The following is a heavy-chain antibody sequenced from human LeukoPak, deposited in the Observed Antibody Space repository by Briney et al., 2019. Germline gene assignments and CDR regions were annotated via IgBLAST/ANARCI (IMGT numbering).Heavy chain of an antibody. V-gene: IGHV3-23*01. J-gene: IGHJ4*02. CDR3: AKGVFGVNRAFDY. CDR2: ISESGSGT. CDR1: GFTFNTCA. Sequence: GGSLRRSCEASGFTFNTCAMSWVRQAPGKGLEWVSAISESGSGTYYADSVKGRFTISRDNSKNTLSLQMNSLRVDDTALYYCAKGVFGVNRAFDYWGQGTLVTVS. D-gene: IGHD3-3*01.